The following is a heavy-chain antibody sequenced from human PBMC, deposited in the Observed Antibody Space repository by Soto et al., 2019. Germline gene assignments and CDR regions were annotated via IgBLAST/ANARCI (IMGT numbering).Heavy chain of an antibody. CDR2: IYYSKST. CDR1: GGSISSSGYY. CDR3: ARSVFP. J-gene: IGHJ5*02. V-gene: IGHV4-39*07. Sequence: PSETLSLTCTVSGGSISSSGYYWGWIRQPPGKGLEWIGSIYYSKSTYYNPSLKSRVTISLDTSKNQFSLKLTSVTAADTAVYYCARSVFPWGQGTLDTVSS.